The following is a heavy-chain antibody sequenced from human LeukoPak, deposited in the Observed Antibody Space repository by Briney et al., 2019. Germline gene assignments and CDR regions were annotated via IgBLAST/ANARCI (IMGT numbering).Heavy chain of an antibody. J-gene: IGHJ4*02. Sequence: PGGSLRLSCAASGFTFSSYSMNWVRQAPGKGLEWVSYVSSSSSSIYYADSVKGRFTISRDNAKNSLYLQMNSLRAEDTAVYYCARYRYGTYWGQGTLVTVSS. CDR2: VSSSSSSI. CDR1: GFTFSSYS. D-gene: IGHD3-16*02. CDR3: ARYRYGTY. V-gene: IGHV3-48*01.